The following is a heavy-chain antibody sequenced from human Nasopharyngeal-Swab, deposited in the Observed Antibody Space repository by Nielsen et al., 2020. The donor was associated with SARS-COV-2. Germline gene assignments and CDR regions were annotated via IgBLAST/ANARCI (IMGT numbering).Heavy chain of an antibody. Sequence: VRQAPGKGLEWVAVISYDGSNKYYADSVKGRFAITRDNSKNTLYLQMNSLRAEDTAVYYCAKGGAYYDIVTGFFDYWGQGTLVTVSS. CDR2: ISYDGSNK. J-gene: IGHJ4*02. D-gene: IGHD3-9*01. CDR3: AKGGAYYDIVTGFFDY. V-gene: IGHV3-30*18.